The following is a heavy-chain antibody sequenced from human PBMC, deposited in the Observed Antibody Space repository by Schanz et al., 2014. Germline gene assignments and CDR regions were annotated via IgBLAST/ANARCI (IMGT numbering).Heavy chain of an antibody. Sequence: EVQLVESGGGLVQPGGSLRLSCSASGFTFSIYAMHWVRQAPGKGLEWVSYISGSSRTIYYADSMKGRFTVSRDNAENALYLQMNSLRAEDTGLYFCARGGSGSHYRLGYWGQGTLVTVSS. J-gene: IGHJ4*02. CDR1: GFTFSIYA. CDR2: ISGSSRTI. V-gene: IGHV3-48*01. D-gene: IGHD1-26*01. CDR3: ARGGSGSHYRLGY.